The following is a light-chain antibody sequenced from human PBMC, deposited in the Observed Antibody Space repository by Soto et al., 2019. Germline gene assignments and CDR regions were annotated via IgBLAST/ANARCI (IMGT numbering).Light chain of an antibody. CDR1: SSNIGRNT. V-gene: IGLV1-44*01. Sequence: QSVLTQPPSASGTPGQRVTMSCSGRSSNIGRNTVNWYQQLPRTAPKVVIYANNQRPSWVPDRFSGSKSGTSASLAISGLQSGDEADYFCAAWDDSLTGWVFGGGTKLTVL. CDR2: ANN. CDR3: AAWDDSLTGWV. J-gene: IGLJ3*02.